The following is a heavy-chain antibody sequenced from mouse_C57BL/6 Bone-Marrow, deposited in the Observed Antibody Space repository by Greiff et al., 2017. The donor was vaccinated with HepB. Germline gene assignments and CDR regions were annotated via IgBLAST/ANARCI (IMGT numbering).Heavy chain of an antibody. D-gene: IGHD6-1*01. CDR2: INPSTGGT. J-gene: IGHJ2*01. Sequence: VQLKQSGPELVKPGASVKISCKASGYSFTGYYMNWVKQSPEKSLEWIGEINPSTGGTTYNQKFKAKATLTVDKSSSTAYMQLKSLTSEDSAVYYCARNPSEDYFDYWGQGTTLTVSS. V-gene: IGHV1-42*01. CDR1: GYSFTGYY. CDR3: ARNPSEDYFDY.